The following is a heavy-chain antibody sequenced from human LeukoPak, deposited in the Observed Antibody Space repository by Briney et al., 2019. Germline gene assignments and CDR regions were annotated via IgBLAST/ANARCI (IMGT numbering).Heavy chain of an antibody. CDR2: INHSGST. D-gene: IGHD5-12*01. CDR1: GGSFSGYY. CDR3: AREKKRMWLRHQYYYYYYMDV. V-gene: IGHV4-34*01. Sequence: SETLSLTCAVYGGSFSGYYWSWIRQPPGKGLEWIGEINHSGSTNYNPSLKSRVTISVDTSKNQFSLKLSSVTAADTAVYYCAREKKRMWLRHQYYYYYYMDVWGKGTTVTVSS. J-gene: IGHJ6*03.